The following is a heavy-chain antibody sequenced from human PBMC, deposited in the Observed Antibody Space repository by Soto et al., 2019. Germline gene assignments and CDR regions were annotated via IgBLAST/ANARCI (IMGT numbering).Heavy chain of an antibody. CDR2: IYYSGGT. Sequence: TLSLTCTVSGGSIISGDYYWSWIRQPPGKGLEWIGNIYYSGGTSYNPSLKSRVTISVDTSKNQFSLKLSSVTAEDTGVYYGTAPDLVASGDTWGQGTMVTVSS. CDR3: TAPDLVASGDT. J-gene: IGHJ3*02. V-gene: IGHV4-30-4*08. D-gene: IGHD2-8*02. CDR1: GGSIISGDYY.